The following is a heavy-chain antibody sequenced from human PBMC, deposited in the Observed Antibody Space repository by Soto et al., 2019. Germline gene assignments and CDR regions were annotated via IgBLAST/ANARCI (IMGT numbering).Heavy chain of an antibody. CDR3: ARLGYCSSTSCYDYYYYGMDV. CDR1: GGTFSSYT. Sequence: QVQLVQSGAEVKKPGSSLKVSCKASGGTFSSYTISWVRQAPGQGLEWMGRIIPILGIANYAQKFQGRVTITADKSTSTAYMELSSLRSEDTAVYYCARLGYCSSTSCYDYYYYGMDVWGKGTTVTVSS. V-gene: IGHV1-69*02. D-gene: IGHD2-2*01. J-gene: IGHJ6*04. CDR2: IIPILGIA.